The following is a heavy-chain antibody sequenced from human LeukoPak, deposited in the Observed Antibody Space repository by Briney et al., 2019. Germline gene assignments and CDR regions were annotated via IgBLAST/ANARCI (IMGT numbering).Heavy chain of an antibody. CDR3: GSASSLGAFDI. CDR1: GGSFSGYY. J-gene: IGHJ3*02. Sequence: SETLSLTCAVYGGSFSGYYWSWIRQPPGKGLEWIGEINHSGSTNYNPSLKSRVTISVDTSKNQFSLKLSSVTAADTAVYYCGSASSLGAFDIWGQGTMVTVSS. V-gene: IGHV4-34*01. CDR2: INHSGST. D-gene: IGHD6-13*01.